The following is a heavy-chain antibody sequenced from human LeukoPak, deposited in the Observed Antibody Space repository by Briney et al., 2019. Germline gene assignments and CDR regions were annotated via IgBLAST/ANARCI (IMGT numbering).Heavy chain of an antibody. CDR2: ISYDGSNK. CDR1: GFTFSSYG. V-gene: IGHV3-30*03. J-gene: IGHJ6*02. D-gene: IGHD6-13*01. CDR3: ARDEGSSWYRPYYYYGMDV. Sequence: GRSLRLSCAASGFTFSSYGMHWVRQAPGKGLEWVAVISYDGSNKYYADSVKGRFTISRDNSKNTLYLQMNSLRAEDTAVYYCARDEGSSWYRPYYYYGMDVWGQGTTVTVSS.